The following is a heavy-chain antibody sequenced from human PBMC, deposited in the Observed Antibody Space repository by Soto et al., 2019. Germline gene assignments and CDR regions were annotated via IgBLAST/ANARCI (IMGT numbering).Heavy chain of an antibody. Sequence: SVKVSCKASGDTFSSYTISWVRQAPGQGLEWMGRIIPILGIANYAQKFQGRVTITADKSTSTAYMELSSLRSEDTAVYYCARDRGDRSFDSWGHGTLVTVSS. J-gene: IGHJ4*01. D-gene: IGHD3-16*01. V-gene: IGHV1-69*04. CDR1: GDTFSSYT. CDR3: ARDRGDRSFDS. CDR2: IIPILGIA.